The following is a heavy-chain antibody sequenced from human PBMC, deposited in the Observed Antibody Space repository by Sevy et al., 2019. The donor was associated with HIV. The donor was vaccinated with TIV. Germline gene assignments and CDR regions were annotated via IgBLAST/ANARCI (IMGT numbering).Heavy chain of an antibody. V-gene: IGHV3-30-3*02. J-gene: IGHJ6*02. Sequence: GGSLRLSCTASGFTFGDYAMSWFRQAPGKGLEWVAVISYHGRDKFYADSVKGRSTISRDNSKNILYLQMISLRAEDTAVYYCAKDFTGYNGMDVWGQGTMVTVSS. CDR3: AKDFTGYNGMDV. CDR2: ISYHGRDK. D-gene: IGHD3-9*01. CDR1: GFTFGDYA.